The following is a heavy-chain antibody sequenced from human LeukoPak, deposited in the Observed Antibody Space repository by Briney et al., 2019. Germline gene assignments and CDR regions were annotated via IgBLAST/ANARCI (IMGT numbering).Heavy chain of an antibody. Sequence: ASVKVSCKSSGYSFTSYGINWVRQAPGRGLEWMGWISTDNGNTDYAQNLQGRVTMTTDTSTSTAYMEVRSLRSDDTAVYYCARAYSYGYGPLDYWGQGTLVTVSS. CDR1: GYSFTSYG. J-gene: IGHJ4*02. CDR3: ARAYSYGYGPLDY. D-gene: IGHD5-18*01. V-gene: IGHV1-18*04. CDR2: ISTDNGNT.